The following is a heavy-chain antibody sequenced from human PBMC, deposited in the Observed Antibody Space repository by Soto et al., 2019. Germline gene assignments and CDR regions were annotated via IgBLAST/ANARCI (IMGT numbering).Heavy chain of an antibody. D-gene: IGHD5-18*01. CDR1: GFTFSSYG. CDR2: ISYDGSNK. Sequence: QVQLVESGGGVVQPGRSLRLSCAASGFTFSSYGMHWVRQAPGKGLEWVAVISYDGSNKYYADSVKGRFTISRDNSKNTLYLQMNSLRAEDTAVYYCAKDHVGFYSYGCFYFDYWGQGTLVTVSS. V-gene: IGHV3-30*18. CDR3: AKDHVGFYSYGCFYFDY. J-gene: IGHJ4*02.